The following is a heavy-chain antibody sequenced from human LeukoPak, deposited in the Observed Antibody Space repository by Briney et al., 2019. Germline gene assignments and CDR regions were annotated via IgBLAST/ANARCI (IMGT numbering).Heavy chain of an antibody. Sequence: SETLSLTCTVSGGSISSSSYYWGWIRQPPGKGLEWIGSIYYSGSTYYNPSLESRITISVDTSKNQFSLKLSSVTAADTAVYYCARGRSNYYGMDVWGQGTTVTVSS. CDR1: GGSISSSSYY. J-gene: IGHJ6*02. V-gene: IGHV4-39*01. CDR3: ARGRSNYYGMDV. D-gene: IGHD1-26*01. CDR2: IYYSGST.